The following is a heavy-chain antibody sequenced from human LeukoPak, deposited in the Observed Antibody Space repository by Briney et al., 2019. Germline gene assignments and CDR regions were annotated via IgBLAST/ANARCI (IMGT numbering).Heavy chain of an antibody. Sequence: PSETLSLTCTVPGGSISSGGYYWSWIRQHPGKGLEWIGYIYYSGSTYYNPSLKSRVTISVDTSKNQFSLKLSSVTAADTAVYYCARDHLYCSSTSCYPKYYYYGMDVWGKGTTVTVSS. CDR2: IYYSGST. D-gene: IGHD2-2*01. J-gene: IGHJ6*04. CDR1: GGSISSGGYY. CDR3: ARDHLYCSSTSCYPKYYYYGMDV. V-gene: IGHV4-31*03.